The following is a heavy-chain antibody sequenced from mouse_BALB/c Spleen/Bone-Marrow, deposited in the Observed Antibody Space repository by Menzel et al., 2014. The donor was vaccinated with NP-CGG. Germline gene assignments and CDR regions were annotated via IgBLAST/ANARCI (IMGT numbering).Heavy chain of an antibody. J-gene: IGHJ2*01. CDR3: ARDYYGSSFDY. D-gene: IGHD1-1*01. Sequence: DVKLVESGGGFVQPGGSLKLSCAASGFTFSSYGMSWVRQTPDKRLELVATINSNGGSTYYPDSVKGRFTISRDNAKNTLYLQMSSLKSEDTAMYYCARDYYGSSFDYWGQGTTITVSS. V-gene: IGHV5-6-3*01. CDR1: GFTFSSYG. CDR2: INSNGGST.